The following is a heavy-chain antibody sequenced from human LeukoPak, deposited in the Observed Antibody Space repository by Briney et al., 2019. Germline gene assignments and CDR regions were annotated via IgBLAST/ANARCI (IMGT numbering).Heavy chain of an antibody. V-gene: IGHV3-48*03. D-gene: IGHD2-8*01. CDR2: ISSSGSTI. CDR3: ARRGTYCTNGVCYREFDY. CDR1: GFTFSSYE. J-gene: IGHJ4*02. Sequence: GGSLRLSCAASGFTFSSYEMNWVRQAPGKGLEWVSYISSSGSTIYYADSVKGRFTISRDNAKNSLYLQMNSLRAEDTAVYYCARRGTYCTNGVCYREFDYWGQGTLVTVSS.